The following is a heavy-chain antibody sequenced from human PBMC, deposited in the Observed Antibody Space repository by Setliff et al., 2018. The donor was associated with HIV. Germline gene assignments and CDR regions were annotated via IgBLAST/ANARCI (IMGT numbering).Heavy chain of an antibody. J-gene: IGHJ4*02. V-gene: IGHV3-23*01. CDR3: AKTLVVVASPRDF. CDR2: IDPSGTRT. D-gene: IGHD2-15*01. Sequence: PGGSLRLSCAASGFSFRDYYMNWIRQAPRKGLEWVSAIDPSGTRTFYADSVKGRFTISRDNSKDTLYLQMSGLTAEDTAIYYCAKTLVVVASPRDFWGQGTLVTVSS. CDR1: GFSFRDYY.